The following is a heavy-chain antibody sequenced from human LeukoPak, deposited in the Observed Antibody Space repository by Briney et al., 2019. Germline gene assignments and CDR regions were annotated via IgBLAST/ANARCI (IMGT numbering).Heavy chain of an antibody. CDR2: IKSKTDGGTT. CDR3: TTEREEITIFGVVIIQVY. CDR1: GFTFSNAW. J-gene: IGHJ4*02. D-gene: IGHD3-3*01. Sequence: GGSLRLSCAASGFTFSNAWMSWIRQAPGKGLEWVGRIKSKTDGGTTDYAAPVKGRFTISRDDSKNTLYLQMNSLKTEDTAVYYCTTEREEITIFGVVIIQVYWGQGTLVTVSS. V-gene: IGHV3-15*01.